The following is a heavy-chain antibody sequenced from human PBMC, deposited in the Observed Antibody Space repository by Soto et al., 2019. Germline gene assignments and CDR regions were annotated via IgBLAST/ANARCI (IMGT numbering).Heavy chain of an antibody. Sequence: GESLKISCKGSGYSFTSYWISWVRQMPGKGLERMGRIDPSDSYTNYSPSFQGHVTISADKSISTAYLQWSSLKASDTAMYYCARPLGYYYDSSGYYDAFDIWGQGTMVTVSS. J-gene: IGHJ3*02. CDR1: GYSFTSYW. D-gene: IGHD3-22*01. V-gene: IGHV5-10-1*01. CDR3: ARPLGYYYDSSGYYDAFDI. CDR2: IDPSDSYT.